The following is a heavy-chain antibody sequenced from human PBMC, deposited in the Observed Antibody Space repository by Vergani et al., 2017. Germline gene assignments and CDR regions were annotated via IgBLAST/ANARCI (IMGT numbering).Heavy chain of an antibody. Sequence: QVQLVESGGGVVQPGRSLRLSCAASGFTFSSYAMHWVRQAPGKGLEWVAVISYDGSNKYYADSVKGRFTISRDNSKNTLYLQMNSLRAEETAVYYCARAGGSSSWLHYYYYYYMDVWGKGTTVTVSS. CDR2: ISYDGSNK. CDR1: GFTFSSYA. CDR3: ARAGGSSSWLHYYYYYYMDV. V-gene: IGHV3-30-3*01. J-gene: IGHJ6*03. D-gene: IGHD6-13*01.